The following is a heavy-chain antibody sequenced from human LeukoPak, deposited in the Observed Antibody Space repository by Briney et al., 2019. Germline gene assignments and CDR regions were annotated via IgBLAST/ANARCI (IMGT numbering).Heavy chain of an antibody. J-gene: IGHJ4*02. V-gene: IGHV4-59*01. CDR2: IYYNGST. CDR1: GGSFSTYY. CDR3: ARGGYTYGFIFDY. Sequence: AETLSLTCTVSGGSFSTYYWSWIRQPPGKGLEWVGYIYYNGSTNYNPSLKRRVTISVDKSKNKFSLKLRSVNAADTAVYYCARGGYTYGFIFDYWGQGTLVTVSS. D-gene: IGHD5-18*01.